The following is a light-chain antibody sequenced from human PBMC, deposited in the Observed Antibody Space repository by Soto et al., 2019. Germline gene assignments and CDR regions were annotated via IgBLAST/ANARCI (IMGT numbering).Light chain of an antibody. V-gene: IGKV2-28*01. J-gene: IGKJ2*01. CDR2: LGS. CDR3: MQALQTLWT. Sequence: DIVMTQSPLSLPVTPGEPASISCRSSQSLLHSNGYNYLDWYLQKPGQSPQLLIYLGSNRASGVPDRFSGSGSGTDFTLKISRVEAEDVGVYYCMQALQTLWTFVQGTKLEIK. CDR1: QSLLHSNGYNY.